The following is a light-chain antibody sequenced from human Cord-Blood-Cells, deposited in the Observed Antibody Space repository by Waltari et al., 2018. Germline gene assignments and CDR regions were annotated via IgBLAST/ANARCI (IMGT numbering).Light chain of an antibody. Sequence: EIVMTQSPATLSVSPGESATLSCRASQRVSSNLAWYQQKPGQAPRLLIYGASTRATGIPARFSGSGSGTEFTRTISSLQSEDFAVYYCQQYNNWPRTFGQGTKLEIK. CDR3: QQYNNWPRT. CDR1: QRVSSN. J-gene: IGKJ2*01. CDR2: GAS. V-gene: IGKV3-15*01.